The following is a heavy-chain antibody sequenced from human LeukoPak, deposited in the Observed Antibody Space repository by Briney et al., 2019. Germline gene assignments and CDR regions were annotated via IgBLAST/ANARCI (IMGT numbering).Heavy chain of an antibody. J-gene: IGHJ6*02. V-gene: IGHV1-69*04. CDR1: GGTFSSYA. CDR3: ARVFIAAAGLLLYYYGMDV. D-gene: IGHD6-13*01. CDR2: IIPILGIA. Sequence: SVKVSCKASGGTFSSYAISWVRQAPGQGLEWMGRIIPILGIANYAQKFQGRVTITADKSTSTAYMELSSLRSGDTAVYYCARVFIAAAGLLLYYYGMDVWGQGTTVTVSS.